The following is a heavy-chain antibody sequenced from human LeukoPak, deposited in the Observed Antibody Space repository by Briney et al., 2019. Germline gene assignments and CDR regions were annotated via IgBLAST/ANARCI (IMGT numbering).Heavy chain of an antibody. J-gene: IGHJ5*02. D-gene: IGHD3-22*01. Sequence: SETLSLTCAVYGGSFSGYYWSWIRQHPGKGLEWIGYIYYSGSTYYNPSLKSRVTISVDTSKNQFPLKLSSVTAADTAVYYCARGYYYDSSGYYPNNWFDPWGQGTLVTVSS. CDR1: GGSFSGYY. V-gene: IGHV4-31*11. CDR3: ARGYYYDSSGYYPNNWFDP. CDR2: IYYSGST.